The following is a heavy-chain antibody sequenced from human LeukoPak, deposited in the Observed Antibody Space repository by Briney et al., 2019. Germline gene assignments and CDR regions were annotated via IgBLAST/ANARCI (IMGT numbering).Heavy chain of an antibody. CDR3: ARYDSGSFDY. CDR1: GFTFSSYW. V-gene: IGHV3-7*03. D-gene: IGHD3-10*01. J-gene: IGHJ4*02. CDR2: IKQDGSEK. Sequence: GGSLRLSCAASGFTFSSYWMSWVRQAPGKGLEWVANIKQDGSEKYYVDSVKGRFTISRDISKNTLYLQMNSLRVEDTAVYYCARYDSGSFDYRGQGTLVTVSS.